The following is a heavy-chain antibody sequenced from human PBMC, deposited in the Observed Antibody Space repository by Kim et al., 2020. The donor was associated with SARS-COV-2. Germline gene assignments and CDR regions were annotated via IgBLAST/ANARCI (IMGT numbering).Heavy chain of an antibody. V-gene: IGHV1-46*01. D-gene: IGHD3-22*01. CDR1: GYIFTSYY. CDR2: ITPSGGGT. Sequence: ASVKVSCQASGYIFTSYYIHWVRQAPGQGLEWMGIITPSGGGTNYAQKFHGRVTVTRDTFTNTVFMNLSSLRPQDTAVYYCASAYYRGCFDHWGQGTLVT. CDR3: ASAYYRGCFDH. J-gene: IGHJ4*02.